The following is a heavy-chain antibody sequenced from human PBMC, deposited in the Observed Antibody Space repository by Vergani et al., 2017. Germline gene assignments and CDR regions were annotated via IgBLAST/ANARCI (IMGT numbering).Heavy chain of an antibody. J-gene: IGHJ6*03. Sequence: VQLVESGGGLIQPGGSLRLSCAASGFTVSSNYMSWVRQAPGKGLEWVSYISSSGSTIYYADSVKGRFTISRDNAKNSLYLQMNSLRAEDTAVYYCARCGLGPEGSSWSYYYYYYYMDVWGKGTTVTVSS. CDR1: GFTVSSNY. V-gene: IGHV3-11*01. D-gene: IGHD6-13*01. CDR2: ISSSGSTI. CDR3: ARCGLGPEGSSWSYYYYYYYMDV.